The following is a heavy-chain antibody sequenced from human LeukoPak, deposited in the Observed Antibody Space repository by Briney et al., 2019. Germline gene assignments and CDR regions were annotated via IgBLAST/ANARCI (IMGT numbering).Heavy chain of an antibody. V-gene: IGHV3-48*04. J-gene: IGHJ3*02. CDR2: ISSSGSTI. CDR1: GFSFSSYW. D-gene: IGHD3-22*01. Sequence: GGSLRLSCAASGFSFSSYWMTWIRQAPGKGLEWVSYISSSGSTIYYADSVKGRFTISRDNAKNSLYLQMNSLRAEDTAVYYCARVLRYDNSGHDSFDIWGQGTMVTVSS. CDR3: ARVLRYDNSGHDSFDI.